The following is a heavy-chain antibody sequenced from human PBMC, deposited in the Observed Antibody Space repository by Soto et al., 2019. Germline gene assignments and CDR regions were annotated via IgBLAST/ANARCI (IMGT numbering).Heavy chain of an antibody. J-gene: IGHJ3*02. Sequence: GGSLRLSCAASGFTFSSYAMHWVRQAPGKGLEWVAVISYDGSNKYYADSVKGRLTISRDNSKNTLYLQMNSLRAEDTAVYYCARGGYSSGGGVGAFDIWDQGTMFTVSS. CDR1: GFTFSSYA. D-gene: IGHD6-19*01. CDR3: ARGGYSSGGGVGAFDI. V-gene: IGHV3-30-3*01. CDR2: ISYDGSNK.